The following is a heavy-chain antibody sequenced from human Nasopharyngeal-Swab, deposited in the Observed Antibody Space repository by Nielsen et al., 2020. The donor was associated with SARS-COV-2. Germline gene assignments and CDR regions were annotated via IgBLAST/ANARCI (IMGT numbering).Heavy chain of an antibody. J-gene: IGHJ6*01. D-gene: IGHD6-13*01. Sequence: SVKVSCKASGFTFTSSAMQWVRQARGQRLEWIGWIVVGSGNTNYAQKFQERVTTTRDISISTAYMELSSLRSEDTAVYYCAAAAGTYYYGMDVWGQGTTVTVSS. V-gene: IGHV1-58*02. CDR1: GFTFTSSA. CDR3: AAAAGTYYYGMDV. CDR2: IVVGSGNT.